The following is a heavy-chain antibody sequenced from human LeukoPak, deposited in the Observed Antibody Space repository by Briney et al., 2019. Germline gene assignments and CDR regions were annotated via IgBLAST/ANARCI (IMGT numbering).Heavy chain of an antibody. CDR1: GFTFSSYG. J-gene: IGHJ4*02. Sequence: GGSLRLPCAASGFTFSSYGLNWGRQAPGKGLEWLSTISASGGHTYYADSVRGRFTISRDNSKNTLSLQMNSLRAEDTAVYYCVRMVSVDYWGQGTLVTVSS. V-gene: IGHV3-23*01. CDR2: ISASGGHT. CDR3: VRMVSVDY. D-gene: IGHD2-8*01.